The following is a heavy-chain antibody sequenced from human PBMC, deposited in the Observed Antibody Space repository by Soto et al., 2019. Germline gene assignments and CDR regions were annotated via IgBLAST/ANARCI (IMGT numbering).Heavy chain of an antibody. CDR3: ARGTFGGAYDFCH. D-gene: IGHD3-3*01. V-gene: IGHV3-66*01. J-gene: IGHJ4*02. Sequence: EVQLVESGGGLVRPGGSLRLSCAASGFTVTNLYMTWVRQAPGKGLEWVSVISSGGSTYYADSVKGRFTISRDNSKNTLYLEMNSLRAGDTAVYYCARGTFGGAYDFCHGGQGTLVTVSS. CDR2: ISSGGST. CDR1: GFTVTNLY.